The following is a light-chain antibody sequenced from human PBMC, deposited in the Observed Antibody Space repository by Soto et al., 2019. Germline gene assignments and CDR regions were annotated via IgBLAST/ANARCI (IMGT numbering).Light chain of an antibody. CDR3: AVWDDSLNGRV. CDR2: SGN. V-gene: IGLV1-44*01. Sequence: QSVLTQPPSASGTPGQRVTISCSGSNSNIGRNTLNWYQQLPGTAPKLLIFSGNQRPSGVPDRFSGSKSGTSASLAIRGLQSEDEADYYCAVWDDSLNGRVFGTGTKLTVL. J-gene: IGLJ1*01. CDR1: NSNIGRNT.